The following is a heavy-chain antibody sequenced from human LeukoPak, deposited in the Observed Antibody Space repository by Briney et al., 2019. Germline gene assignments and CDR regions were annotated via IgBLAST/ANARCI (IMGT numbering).Heavy chain of an antibody. CDR1: GFTFSSYA. Sequence: PGGSLRLSCAASGFTFSSYAMSWVRQAPGKGLEWVSAISGSGGSTYYADSVKGRFTISRDNSKNTLHLQMNSLRAEDTAVYYCAKKELSGSYPFDYWGQGTLVTVSS. J-gene: IGHJ4*02. V-gene: IGHV3-23*01. CDR3: AKKELSGSYPFDY. D-gene: IGHD1-26*01. CDR2: ISGSGGST.